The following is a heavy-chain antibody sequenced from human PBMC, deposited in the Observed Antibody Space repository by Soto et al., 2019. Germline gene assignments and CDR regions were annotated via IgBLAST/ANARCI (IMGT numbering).Heavy chain of an antibody. CDR1: GFSLNNFA. CDR3: ARDCASTSCSVWHY. D-gene: IGHD2-2*01. J-gene: IGHJ4*02. V-gene: IGHV3-23*01. CDR2: MTSSGDKT. Sequence: PGGALRLSCAASGFSLNNFAMTWVRPAPGKGLEWVSGMTSSGDKTYYADSVKGRFIISRDNSKNMLYLQMNSLRVEDTALYYCARDCASTSCSVWHYWGQGTLVTVSS.